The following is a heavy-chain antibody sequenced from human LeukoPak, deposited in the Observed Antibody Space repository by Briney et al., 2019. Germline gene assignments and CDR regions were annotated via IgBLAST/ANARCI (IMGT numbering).Heavy chain of an antibody. CDR3: AKARGWFDY. CDR2: ISGSGGST. V-gene: IGHV3-23*01. CDR1: GFTVSSNY. D-gene: IGHD6-19*01. J-gene: IGHJ4*02. Sequence: GGSLRLSCAASGFTVSSNYMSWVRQAPGKGLEWVSAISGSGGSTYYADSVKGRFTISRDNSKNTLYLQMNSLRAEDTAVYYCAKARGWFDYWGQGTLVTVSS.